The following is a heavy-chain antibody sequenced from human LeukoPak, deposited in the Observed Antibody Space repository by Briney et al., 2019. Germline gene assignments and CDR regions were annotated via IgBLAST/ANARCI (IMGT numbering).Heavy chain of an antibody. D-gene: IGHD3-22*01. J-gene: IGHJ4*02. V-gene: IGHV3-53*01. CDR1: GFTLGNYG. CDR3: ARDFVHYYDSSGFEYYFDF. Sequence: GGSLRLSCAASGFTLGNYGMNWVRQAPGKGLEWVSVVYSGGSTYYADSVKGRFTISRDNSKNTLYLQMNSLRAEDTAVYYCARDFVHYYDSSGFEYYFDFWGQGTLVTVSS. CDR2: VYSGGST.